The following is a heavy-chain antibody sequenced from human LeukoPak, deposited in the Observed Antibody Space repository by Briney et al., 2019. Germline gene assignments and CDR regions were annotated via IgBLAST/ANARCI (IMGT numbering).Heavy chain of an antibody. Sequence: SETLSLTCTASGYSISSGYYWGWIRQPPGKGLEWIGSIYHSGSTYYNPSLKSRVTISVDTSKNQFSLKLSSVTAADTAVYYCALFAGYSSSWYPTPFDYWGQGTLVTVSS. CDR1: GYSISSGYY. D-gene: IGHD6-13*01. J-gene: IGHJ4*02. CDR3: ALFAGYSSSWYPTPFDY. CDR2: IYHSGST. V-gene: IGHV4-38-2*02.